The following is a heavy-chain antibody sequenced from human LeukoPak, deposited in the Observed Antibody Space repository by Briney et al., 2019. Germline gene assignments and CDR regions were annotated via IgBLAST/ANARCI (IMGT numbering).Heavy chain of an antibody. D-gene: IGHD3-22*01. CDR3: TKDYDTVGYYSSDY. CDR1: GFTFSDYA. CDR2: LSGSGTTT. V-gene: IGHV3-23*01. Sequence: GGSLRLSCAASGFTFSDYAMSWVRQVPGRGLEWVSTLSGSGTTTFYANSVKGRFTISRDSSKNTLYLQMNSLRAADTALYYCTKDYDTVGYYSSDYWGQGTLVTVSS. J-gene: IGHJ4*02.